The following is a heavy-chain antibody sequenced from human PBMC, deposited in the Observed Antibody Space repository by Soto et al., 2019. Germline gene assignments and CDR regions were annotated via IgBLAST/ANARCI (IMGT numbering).Heavy chain of an antibody. J-gene: IGHJ5*02. CDR2: INHSGST. CDR1: GGSFSGYY. CDR3: GRVTYYYGSGKGFDP. D-gene: IGHD3-10*01. V-gene: IGHV4-34*01. Sequence: SETLSLTCAVYGGSFSGYYWSWIRQPPGKGLEWIGEINHSGSTNYNPSLKSRVTISVDTSKNQFSLKLSSVTAADTAVYYCGRVTYYYGSGKGFDPWGQGTLVTVSS.